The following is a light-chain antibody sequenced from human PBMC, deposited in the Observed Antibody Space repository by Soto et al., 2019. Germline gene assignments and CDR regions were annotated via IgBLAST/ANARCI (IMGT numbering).Light chain of an antibody. CDR2: EVV. Sequence: QSPITQAPSASVCPGQSVTISCTGTKNDVGFYDFVSWYQHHPPKAPRPIIYEVVQRPSGVPDRFSGSKSGNTAPLTVSGLQAADEADYFCKSYAGSNTYVFGSGTKVNVL. CDR1: KNDVGFYDF. J-gene: IGLJ1*01. V-gene: IGLV2-8*01. CDR3: KSYAGSNTYV.